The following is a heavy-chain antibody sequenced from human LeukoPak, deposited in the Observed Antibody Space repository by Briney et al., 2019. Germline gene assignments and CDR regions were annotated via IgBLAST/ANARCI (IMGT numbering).Heavy chain of an antibody. D-gene: IGHD2-2*01. CDR3: SRLGYCSSTSCHPFDY. V-gene: IGHV1-24*01. CDR1: GFTLTELG. J-gene: IGHJ4*02. CDR2: FDPNDGET. Sequence: AASLKVSCKVSGFTLTELGMNWVRQAPGKGLEWMGGFDPNDGETIYAQKVQGRVTMTEDTATDTAYMELSSLRSEDTAVYYCSRLGYCSSTSCHPFDYWGQGTLVRVSS.